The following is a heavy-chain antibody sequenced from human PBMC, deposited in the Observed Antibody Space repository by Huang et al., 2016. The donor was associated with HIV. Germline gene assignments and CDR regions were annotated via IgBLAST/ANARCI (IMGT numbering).Heavy chain of an antibody. J-gene: IGHJ6*03. CDR3: AKVAAGQPFHFYYYMDA. CDR1: GGTFKRYA. V-gene: IGHV1-69*13. D-gene: IGHD3-3*02. Sequence: QVNLVQSGAEVRKPGSSVKVSCKASGGTFKRYAISWVRQAPGQGLGWMGASSPLYGSADYAEKFQDRVTLAADGSTNTAYLELDRLTSEDTAVYYCAKVAAGQPFHFYYYMDAWGDGTTVIVSS. CDR2: SSPLYGSA.